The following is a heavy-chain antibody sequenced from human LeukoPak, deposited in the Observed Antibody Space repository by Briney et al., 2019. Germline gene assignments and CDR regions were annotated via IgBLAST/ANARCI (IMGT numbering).Heavy chain of an antibody. D-gene: IGHD2-15*01. V-gene: IGHV4-59*01. CDR1: GGSISSYY. CDR3: ARGGGGSSEGYYFDY. CDR2: IYYSGST. Sequence: PSETLSLTCTVSGGSISSYYWSWIRQPPGKGLEWIGYIYYSGSTNYNPSLKSRVTISVDTSKNQFSLKLSSVTAADTAVYYCARGGGGSSEGYYFDYWGQGTLVTVSS. J-gene: IGHJ4*02.